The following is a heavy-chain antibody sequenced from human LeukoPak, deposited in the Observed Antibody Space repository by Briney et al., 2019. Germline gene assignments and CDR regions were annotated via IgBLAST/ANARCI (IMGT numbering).Heavy chain of an antibody. D-gene: IGHD2-2*01. J-gene: IGHJ4*02. CDR2: INTNTGNP. V-gene: IGHV7-4-1*02. CDR1: GYTFTSYA. Sequence: GASVKVSCKASGYTFTSYAMNWVRQAPGQGLEWMGWINTNTGNPTYAQGFTGRFVFSLDTSVSTAYLQISSLKAEDTAVYYCARLPYVPAAMYVFDYWGQGTLVTVSS. CDR3: ARLPYVPAAMYVFDY.